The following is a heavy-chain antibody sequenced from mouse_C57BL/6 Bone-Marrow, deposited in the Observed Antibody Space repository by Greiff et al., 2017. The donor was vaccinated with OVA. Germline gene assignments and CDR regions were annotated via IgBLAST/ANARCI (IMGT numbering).Heavy chain of an antibody. CDR2: IYPGNSDT. Sequence: EVKLQESGTVLARPGASVKMSCKTSGYTFTSYWMHWVKQRPGQGLEWIGAIYPGNSDTSYNQKFKGKAKLTAVTSASTAYMELRSLTNEDSAVYYCTREALYYYGSSLYWYFDVWGTGTTVTVSS. J-gene: IGHJ1*03. V-gene: IGHV1-5*01. CDR1: GYTFTSYW. CDR3: TREALYYYGSSLYWYFDV. D-gene: IGHD1-1*01.